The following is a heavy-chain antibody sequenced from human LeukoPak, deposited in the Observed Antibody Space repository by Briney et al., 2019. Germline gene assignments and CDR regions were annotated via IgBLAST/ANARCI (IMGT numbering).Heavy chain of an antibody. J-gene: IGHJ4*02. V-gene: IGHV4-59*01. D-gene: IGHD5-18*01. Sequence: PSETLSLTCTVSGGSISSYYWSWIRRPPGKGLEWIGYIYYSGSTNYNPSLKSRVTISVDTSKNQFSLKLSSVTAADTAVYYCARDIYSYGPFFDYWGQGTLVTVSS. CDR2: IYYSGST. CDR1: GGSISSYY. CDR3: ARDIYSYGPFFDY.